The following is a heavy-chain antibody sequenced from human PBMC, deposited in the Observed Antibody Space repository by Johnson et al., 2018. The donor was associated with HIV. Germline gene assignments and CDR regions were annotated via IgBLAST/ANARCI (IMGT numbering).Heavy chain of an antibody. V-gene: IGHV3-30-3*01. D-gene: IGHD2-21*01. CDR3: ARARTVVIARPDAFDI. Sequence: QVQLVESGGDVVQPGRSLRLSCAASGFPYRTYTTHWVSQAPGKGLEWVAVISFDENNKVYADSVKGRFTISRDNSKNKLYLQMNSLRAEDTAVYYCARARTVVIARPDAFDIWGQGTMVTVSS. CDR2: ISFDENNK. J-gene: IGHJ3*02. CDR1: GFPYRTYT.